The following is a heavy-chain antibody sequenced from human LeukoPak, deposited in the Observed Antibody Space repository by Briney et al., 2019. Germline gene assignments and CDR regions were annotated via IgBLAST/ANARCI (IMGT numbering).Heavy chain of an antibody. V-gene: IGHV3-23*01. CDR3: AKDRGY. Sequence: GGSLRLSRVASGFIFSSFPMIWVRQAPGKGLEWVSAISGSGGSPYYADSVKGRFTISRDNSNNTLYLQTNSLRVDDTAVYFCAKDRGYWGQGTLVTVSP. CDR1: GFIFSSFP. CDR2: ISGSGGSP. J-gene: IGHJ4*02.